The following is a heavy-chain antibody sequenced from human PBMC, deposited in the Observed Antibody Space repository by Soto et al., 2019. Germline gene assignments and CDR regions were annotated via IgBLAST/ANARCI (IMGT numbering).Heavy chain of an antibody. V-gene: IGHV3-23*01. CDR2: ISGSGGST. Sequence: GESLKISCAASGFTFSSYAMSWVRQAPGKGLEWVSAISGSGGSTYYADSVKGRFTISRDNSKNTLYLQMNSLRAEDTAVYYCAKGSPYGDYDNWGQGTLVTVSS. CDR1: GFTFSSYA. J-gene: IGHJ4*02. CDR3: AKGSPYGDYDN. D-gene: IGHD4-17*01.